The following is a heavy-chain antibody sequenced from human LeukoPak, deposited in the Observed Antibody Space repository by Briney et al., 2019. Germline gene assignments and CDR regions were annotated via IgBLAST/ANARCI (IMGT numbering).Heavy chain of an antibody. V-gene: IGHV3-53*01. D-gene: IGHD6-19*01. J-gene: IGHJ4*02. Sequence: GGSLRLSCAASRLIVSINYMSWVRQAPGKGLEWVSVLYDGGNTNYGDPVKGRFTLSGDNSKNTLYLQMNSLRVEDTAVYYCASANQWLSFVYWGQGTLVSVSS. CDR1: RLIVSINY. CDR3: ASANQWLSFVY. CDR2: LYDGGNT.